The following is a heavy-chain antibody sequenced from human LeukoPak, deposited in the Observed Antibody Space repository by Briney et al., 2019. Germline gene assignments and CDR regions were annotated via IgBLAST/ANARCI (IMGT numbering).Heavy chain of an antibody. CDR3: ARGVKGLRGAFDI. J-gene: IGHJ3*02. V-gene: IGHV4-31*03. CDR2: IYYSGST. D-gene: IGHD3-10*01. Sequence: SHCQSLMYPVSCGSITSGGYCWSWLRQHPGKGLELFGYIYYSGSTYSNPSPKSRPTMSIAISKNQFSLKLSSVTAADTAVYYCARGVKGLRGAFDIWGQGTMVTVSS. CDR1: CGSITSGGYC.